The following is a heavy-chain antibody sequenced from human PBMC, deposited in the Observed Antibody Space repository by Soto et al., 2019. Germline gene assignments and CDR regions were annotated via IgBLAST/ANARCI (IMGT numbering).Heavy chain of an antibody. CDR3: ARAILYDRSGYGPIDY. CDR1: GGSISSYY. D-gene: IGHD3-22*01. Sequence: SETLSLTCTVSGGSISSYYWSWIRQPPGKGLEWIGYIYYSGSTNYNPSLKSRVTIPVDTSKNQFSLKLSSVTAADTAVYYCARAILYDRSGYGPIDYWCQGNLVSVS. CDR2: IYYSGST. J-gene: IGHJ4*02. V-gene: IGHV4-59*01.